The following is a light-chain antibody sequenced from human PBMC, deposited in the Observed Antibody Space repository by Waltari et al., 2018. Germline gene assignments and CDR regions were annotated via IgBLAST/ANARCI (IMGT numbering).Light chain of an antibody. CDR2: WAS. V-gene: IGKV4-1*01. CDR3: QQYYDIPWT. J-gene: IGKJ1*01. CDR1: QSVLYSSNSQSY. Sequence: DIVMTQSPDSLAVSLGERVTINCKSSQSVLYSSNSQSYLAWYQQKPGQPAKLPIYWASARESGVPDRFSGSESGTDFTLTISSLQAEDVAVYYCQQYYDIPWTFGQGTKVEIK.